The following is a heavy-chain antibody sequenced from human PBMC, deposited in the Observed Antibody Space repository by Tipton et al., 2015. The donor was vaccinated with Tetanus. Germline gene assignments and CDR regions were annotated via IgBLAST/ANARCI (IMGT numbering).Heavy chain of an antibody. Sequence: SLRLSCEASGFTFGRFGMHWVRQAPGKGLEWVAVISYDGGNKFYADSVRGRFTISRDNSKNTFYLEMHSLRSEDTAVYFCAKDDAGLAQRGGFYFDSWGQGTPVTVSS. D-gene: IGHD3/OR15-3a*01. CDR2: ISYDGGNK. V-gene: IGHV3-30*18. CDR1: GFTFGRFG. CDR3: AKDDAGLAQRGGFYFDS. J-gene: IGHJ4*02.